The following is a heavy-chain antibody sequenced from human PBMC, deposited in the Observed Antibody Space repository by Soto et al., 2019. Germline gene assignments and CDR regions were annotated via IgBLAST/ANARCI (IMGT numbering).Heavy chain of an antibody. CDR1: GASMNSYH. CDR2: IHSSGST. D-gene: IGHD3-22*01. Sequence: SETLSLTCTVSGASMNSYHWSWIRQPAGKGLEWIGHIHSSGSTNYNPSLKSRVTMSVDTSKNQFSLRLMSLTAADTAVYYCARDQGVVEAGITWFDPWGQGSLVTVSS. J-gene: IGHJ5*02. CDR3: ARDQGVVEAGITWFDP. V-gene: IGHV4-4*07.